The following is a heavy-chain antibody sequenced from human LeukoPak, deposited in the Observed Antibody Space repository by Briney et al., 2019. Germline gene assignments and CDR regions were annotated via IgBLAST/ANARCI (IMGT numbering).Heavy chain of an antibody. V-gene: IGHV3-30-3*01. CDR1: GFTFSSYA. CDR3: AREFIPGRDYVWGSYRYPLGY. Sequence: GGSLRLSCAASGFTFSSYAMHWVRQAPGKGLEWVAVISYDGSNKYYADSVKGRFTISRDNSKNTLYLQMNSLRAEDTAVYYCAREFIPGRDYVWGSYRYPLGYWGQGTLVTVSS. CDR2: ISYDGSNK. J-gene: IGHJ4*02. D-gene: IGHD3-16*02.